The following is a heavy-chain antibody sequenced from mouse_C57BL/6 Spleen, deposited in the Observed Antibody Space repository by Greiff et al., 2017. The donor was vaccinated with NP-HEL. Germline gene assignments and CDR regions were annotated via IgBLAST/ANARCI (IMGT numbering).Heavy chain of an antibody. CDR1: GYTFTSYW. Sequence: QVQLQQPGAELVKPGASVKLSCKASGYTFTSYWMHWVKQRPGQGLEWIGMIHPNSGSTNYNEKFKSKATLTVDKSSSTAYMQLSSLTSEDSAVYYCARSRTAQATPFAYWGQGTLVTVSA. CDR2: IHPNSGST. J-gene: IGHJ3*01. D-gene: IGHD3-2*02. CDR3: ARSRTAQATPFAY. V-gene: IGHV1-64*01.